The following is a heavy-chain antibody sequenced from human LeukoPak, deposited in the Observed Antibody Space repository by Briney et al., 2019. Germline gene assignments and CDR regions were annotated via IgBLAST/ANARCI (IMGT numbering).Heavy chain of an antibody. J-gene: IGHJ4*02. CDR3: ARGITYYYGSGSYYMFDY. V-gene: IGHV4-34*01. Sequence: TSETLSLTCAVYGGSFSGYYWSWIRQPPGKGLEWIGEINHSGSTNYNPSLKSRVTISVDTSKNQFSLKLSSVTAADTAVYYCARGITYYYGSGSYYMFDYWSQGTLVTVSS. CDR1: GGSFSGYY. D-gene: IGHD3-10*01. CDR2: INHSGST.